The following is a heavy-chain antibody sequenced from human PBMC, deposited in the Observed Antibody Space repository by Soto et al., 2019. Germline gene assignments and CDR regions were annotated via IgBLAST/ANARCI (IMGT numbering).Heavy chain of an antibody. J-gene: IGHJ4*02. CDR3: AHSGSPITIFGVALDY. CDR2: IYWDDDK. D-gene: IGHD3-3*01. CDR1: GFSLSTSGVG. Sequence: SGPTLVKPTQTLTLTCTFSGFSLSTSGVGVGWIRQPPGKALEWLALIYWDDDKRYSPSLKSRLTITQDTSKNQVVLTMTNMDPVDTATYYCAHSGSPITIFGVALDYWGQGTLVTVSS. V-gene: IGHV2-5*02.